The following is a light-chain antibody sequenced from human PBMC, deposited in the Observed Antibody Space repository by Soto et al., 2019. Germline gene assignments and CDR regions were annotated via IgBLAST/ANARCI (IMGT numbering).Light chain of an antibody. CDR2: KAS. CDR3: HHASSFPLT. V-gene: IGKV1-12*01. Sequence: DIQMTQSPSSVSASVGDRVTISCRASQGINSWLAWYQQKPGEAPKLLMYKASTWQTGVPSRFSGSGSGTDFTLTSTRLQPEDFANYYCHHASSFPLTFGGGTKVEIK. CDR1: QGINSW. J-gene: IGKJ4*01.